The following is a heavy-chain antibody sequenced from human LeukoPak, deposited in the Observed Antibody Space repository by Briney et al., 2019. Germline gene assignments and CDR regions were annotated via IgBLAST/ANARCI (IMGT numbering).Heavy chain of an antibody. J-gene: IGHJ4*02. CDR2: ISSSGSHM. CDR3: ARLTFGGVIGFDY. D-gene: IGHD3-16*02. CDR1: GFTFSSYS. Sequence: GGSLRLSCAPSGFTFSSYSMNWVRQAPGKGLEWVSSISSSGSHMYYADSVKGRFTISRDNAKNSLYLQMNSLRAEDTAVYYCARLTFGGVIGFDYWGQGTLVTVSS. V-gene: IGHV3-21*01.